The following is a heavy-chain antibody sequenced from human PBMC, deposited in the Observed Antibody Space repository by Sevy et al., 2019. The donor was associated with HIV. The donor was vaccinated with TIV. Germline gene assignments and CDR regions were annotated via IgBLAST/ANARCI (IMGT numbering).Heavy chain of an antibody. Sequence: ASVKVSCKASGFNFASYDIYWVRQATGQGLEWLGWMNTNTGNTGFAQKLQGRVTMTRDTSITTAYMELSNLRSEDTAMYYCVRVPVWNLRYGMDVWGQGTAVTVSS. V-gene: IGHV1-8*02. CDR3: VRVPVWNLRYGMDV. CDR2: MNTNTGNT. J-gene: IGHJ6*02. D-gene: IGHD1-1*01. CDR1: GFNFASYD.